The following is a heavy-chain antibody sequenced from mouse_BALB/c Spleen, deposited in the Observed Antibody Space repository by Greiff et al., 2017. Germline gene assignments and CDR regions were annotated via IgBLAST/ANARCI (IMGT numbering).Heavy chain of an antibody. J-gene: IGHJ2*01. CDR2: IWGDGST. CDR3: ARENTVVGFDY. D-gene: IGHD1-1*01. Sequence: VQLQESGPGLVAPSQSLSITCTVSGFSLTGYGVYWVRQPPGKGLEWLGMIWGDGSTDYNSAFKSRLSISKDNSSSQDFLKMNSLLTDDTARYYCARENTVVGFDYWGQGTTLTVSS. CDR1: GFSLTGYG. V-gene: IGHV2-6-7*01.